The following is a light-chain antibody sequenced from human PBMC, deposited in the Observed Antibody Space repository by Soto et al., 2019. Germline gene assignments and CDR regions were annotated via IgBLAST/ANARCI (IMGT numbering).Light chain of an antibody. CDR3: QQYGSSPRT. Sequence: EIVLTQSPGTLSLSPGERATFSCRASQSVSSNYLAWYQQKPGQAPRLLIYGASSRATGIPDRFTGSGSGTDFTLTVGRLEPEDFALYYCQQYGSSPRTFGQGTKVDSK. V-gene: IGKV3-20*01. CDR2: GAS. J-gene: IGKJ1*01. CDR1: QSVSSNY.